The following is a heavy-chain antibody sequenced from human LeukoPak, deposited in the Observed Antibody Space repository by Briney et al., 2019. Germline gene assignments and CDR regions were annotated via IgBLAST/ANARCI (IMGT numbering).Heavy chain of an antibody. D-gene: IGHD2-2*01. J-gene: IGHJ4*02. CDR3: ARGYCTSTSCSENRYYFDS. Sequence: SQTLSLTCTVSGVSITSAGYSWGWIRQPAGKGLEWIGRIYSSGSTNSNPSLKSRVTISVDTSKNQFSLKLSSVTAADTAVYYCARGYCTSTSCSENRYYFDSWGQGTLVTVSS. V-gene: IGHV4-61*02. CDR1: GVSITSAGYS. CDR2: IYSSGST.